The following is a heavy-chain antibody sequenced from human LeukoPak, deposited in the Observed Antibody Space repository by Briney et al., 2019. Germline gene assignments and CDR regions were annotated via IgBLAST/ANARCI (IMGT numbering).Heavy chain of an antibody. D-gene: IGHD3-10*01. V-gene: IGHV1-18*01. CDR3: ARSRPYYSSPLFDY. Sequence: ASVKVSCKASGYTFTSYGISWVRQAPGQGLEWMGWISACNGNTSYAQKLQGRVTMTTDTSTSTAYMELRSLRSDDTAVYYCARSRPYYSSPLFDYWGQGTLVTVSS. CDR2: ISACNGNT. J-gene: IGHJ4*02. CDR1: GYTFTSYG.